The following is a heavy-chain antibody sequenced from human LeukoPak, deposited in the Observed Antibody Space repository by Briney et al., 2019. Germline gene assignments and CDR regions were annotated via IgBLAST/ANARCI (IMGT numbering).Heavy chain of an antibody. Sequence: SVKVSFKASGGTFSSYAISWVRQAPGQGLAWMGRIIPIFGIANYAQKFQGRVTITADKSTSTAYMELSSLRSEDTAVYYCARDEWELLGDYYFDYWGHGTLVTVSS. V-gene: IGHV1-69*10. J-gene: IGHJ4*01. D-gene: IGHD1-26*01. CDR1: GGTFSSYA. CDR2: IIPIFGIA. CDR3: ARDEWELLGDYYFDY.